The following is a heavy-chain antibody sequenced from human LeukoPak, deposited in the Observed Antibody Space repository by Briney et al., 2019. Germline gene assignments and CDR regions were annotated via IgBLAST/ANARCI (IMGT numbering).Heavy chain of an antibody. V-gene: IGHV4-34*01. Sequence: PSETLSLTCAVYGGSFSGYYWSWIRQPPGKGLEWIGEINHSGSTNYNPSLKSRVTISVDTSKNQFSLKLSSVTAADTAVYYCARDDSGSKLYFDYWGQGTLVTVSS. CDR1: GGSFSGYY. CDR2: INHSGST. J-gene: IGHJ4*02. D-gene: IGHD1-26*01. CDR3: ARDDSGSKLYFDY.